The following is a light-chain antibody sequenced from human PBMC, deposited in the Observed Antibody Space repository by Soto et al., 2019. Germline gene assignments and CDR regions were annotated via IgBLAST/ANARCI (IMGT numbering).Light chain of an antibody. Sequence: IQMTQSPSSLSASVGDRVTITCQASQDIRKDLDWYQQNPGKAPKLLIYDASNLETGVPSKFGGRGSGTDFTFAISGLQPEDIATYYCQQYENVPLTFGGGTKVDIK. J-gene: IGKJ4*01. CDR1: QDIRKD. V-gene: IGKV1-33*01. CDR2: DAS. CDR3: QQYENVPLT.